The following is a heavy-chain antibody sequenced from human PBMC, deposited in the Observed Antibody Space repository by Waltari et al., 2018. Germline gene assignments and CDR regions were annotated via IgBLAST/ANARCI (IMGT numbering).Heavy chain of an antibody. J-gene: IGHJ4*02. V-gene: IGHV3-9*03. CDR3: AKGGREDYFDY. CDR2: ISWNSGSI. CDR1: GFTFDDYA. Sequence: EVQLVESGGGLVQPGRSLRLSCAASGFTFDDYAMHWVRQAPGKGLEWVSGISWNSGSIGYADSVKGRYTISRDNAKNSLYLQMNSLRAEDMALYYCAKGGREDYFDYWGQGTLVTVSS. D-gene: IGHD1-26*01.